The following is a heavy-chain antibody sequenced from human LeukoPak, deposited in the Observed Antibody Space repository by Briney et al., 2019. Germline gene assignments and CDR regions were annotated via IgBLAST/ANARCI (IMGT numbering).Heavy chain of an antibody. Sequence: PGGSLRLSCAASGFTFSSYGMHWVRQAPGKGLEWVAFIRYDGSNKYYADSVKGRFTISRDNSKNTLYLQMNSLRAEDTAVYYCAREAHYDSKYYYYYMDVWGKGTTVTVSS. D-gene: IGHD3-22*01. CDR2: IRYDGSNK. CDR3: AREAHYDSKYYYYYMDV. J-gene: IGHJ6*03. V-gene: IGHV3-30*02. CDR1: GFTFSSYG.